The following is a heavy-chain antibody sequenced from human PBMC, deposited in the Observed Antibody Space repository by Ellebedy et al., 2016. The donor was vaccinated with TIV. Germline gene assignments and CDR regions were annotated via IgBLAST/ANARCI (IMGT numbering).Heavy chain of an antibody. Sequence: GESLKISXAASGFTFSNYWMTWVRQAPGKGLEWVALVSNFGGDALYADSVKGRFTISRDNSKNTLSLEMNSLRAEDTAVYYCARGGYYDMNGYPRCDYWGQGTLVTVSS. J-gene: IGHJ4*02. CDR2: VSNFGGDA. D-gene: IGHD3-22*01. CDR1: GFTFSNYW. V-gene: IGHV3-30-3*01. CDR3: ARGGYYDMNGYPRCDY.